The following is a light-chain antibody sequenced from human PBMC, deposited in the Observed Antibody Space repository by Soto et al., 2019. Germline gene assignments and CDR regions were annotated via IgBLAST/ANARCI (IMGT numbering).Light chain of an antibody. CDR3: QQYGSSPRT. V-gene: IGKV3-20*01. CDR1: QTVNSGY. Sequence: EIVLTQSPGTLSLSPGERATLSCRASQTVNSGYLAWYQQKPGQAPGLLIYGASSRATGIPDRFSGSGSGTDFTLTISRLEPEDFAVYYCQQYGSSPRTFGQGTKLEIK. CDR2: GAS. J-gene: IGKJ2*01.